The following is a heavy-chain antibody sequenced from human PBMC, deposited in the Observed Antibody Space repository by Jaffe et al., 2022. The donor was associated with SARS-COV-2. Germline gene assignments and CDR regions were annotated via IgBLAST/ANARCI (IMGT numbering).Heavy chain of an antibody. CDR1: GFTFSSYA. Sequence: QVQLVESGGGVVQPGRSLRLSCAASGFTFSSYAMHWVRQAPGKGLEWVAVISYDGSNKYYADSVKGRFTISRDNSKNTLYLQMNSLRAEDTAVYYCAREPQEKNYDILTGYAYNWFDPWGQGTLVTVSS. CDR2: ISYDGSNK. J-gene: IGHJ5*02. CDR3: AREPQEKNYDILTGYAYNWFDP. D-gene: IGHD3-9*01. V-gene: IGHV3-30*04.